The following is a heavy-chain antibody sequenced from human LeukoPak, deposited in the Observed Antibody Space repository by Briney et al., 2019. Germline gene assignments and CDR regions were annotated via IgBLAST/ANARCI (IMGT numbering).Heavy chain of an antibody. CDR3: ARLVRGLGRPKRTH. J-gene: IGHJ4*01. V-gene: IGHV3-30*10. CDR1: GFAIIDYA. CDR2: LSPDGTMH. Sequence: GGTLCLSCSVTGFAIIDYALHCTRKAPANGLTWVAALSPDGTMHYYTDSVKGRFTISRDISNNTLYLQMSTLRADYTALYYCARLVRGLGRPKRTHWGQGTLVTVSS. D-gene: IGHD3-22*01.